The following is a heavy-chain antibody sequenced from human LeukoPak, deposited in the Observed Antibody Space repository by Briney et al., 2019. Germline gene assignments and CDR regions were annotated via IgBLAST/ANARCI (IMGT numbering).Heavy chain of an antibody. CDR1: GGSISSSSYY. J-gene: IGHJ6*02. CDR3: ARGRRWEWLFRYGMDV. D-gene: IGHD3-3*01. CDR2: IYYSGST. V-gene: IGHV4-39*01. Sequence: PSETLSLTCTVSGGSISSSSYYWGWIRQPPGKGLEWIGSIYYSGSTYYNPSLKSRVTISVDTSKNQFSLKLSSVTAADTAVYYCARGRRWEWLFRYGMDVWGQGTTVTVSS.